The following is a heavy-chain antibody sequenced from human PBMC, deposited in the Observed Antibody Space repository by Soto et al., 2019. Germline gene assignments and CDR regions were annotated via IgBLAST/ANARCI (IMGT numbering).Heavy chain of an antibody. Sequence: QVQLVQSGAEVKKPGSSVKVSCKASGGTFSTYAISWVRQAPGQGLEWMGGIIPIFGTANYAQKFQGRVTITADESTSTADMELSRLRSEDTAVYHCARLATGTSSLSYAFDIWGQGTLVTVSS. CDR1: GGTFSTYA. CDR2: IIPIFGTA. J-gene: IGHJ3*02. D-gene: IGHD1-7*01. V-gene: IGHV1-69*01. CDR3: ARLATGTSSLSYAFDI.